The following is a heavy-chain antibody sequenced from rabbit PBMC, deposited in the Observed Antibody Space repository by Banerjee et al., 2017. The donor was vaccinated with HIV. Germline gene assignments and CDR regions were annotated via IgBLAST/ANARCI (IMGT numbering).Heavy chain of an antibody. D-gene: IGHD8-1*01. J-gene: IGHJ3*01. CDR3: ARVEYAGYAGYGYFDL. V-gene: IGHV1S45*01. CDR1: GLDFSSSDW. Sequence: QEHLEESGGDLVKPGASLTLTCTASGLDFSSSDWICWVRQAPGKGLEWIACIYGGSHGNHYYASWAKGRFTISKTSSTTVTVQMTSLTAADTATYFCARVEYAGYAGYGYFDLWGQGTLVTVS. CDR2: IYGGSHGNH.